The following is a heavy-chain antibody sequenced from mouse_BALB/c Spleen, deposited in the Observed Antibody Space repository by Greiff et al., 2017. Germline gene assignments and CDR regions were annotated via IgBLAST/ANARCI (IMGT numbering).Heavy chain of an antibody. CDR1: GFTFSSYA. J-gene: IGHJ4*01. CDR3: ARRRSYYAMDY. Sequence: EVKLVESGGGLVKPGGSLKLSCAASGFTFSSYAMSWVRQTPEKRLEWVASISSGGSTYYPDSVKGRFTISRDNARNILYLQMSSLRSEDTAMYYCARRRSYYAMDYWGQGTSVTVSS. V-gene: IGHV5-6-5*01. CDR2: ISSGGST.